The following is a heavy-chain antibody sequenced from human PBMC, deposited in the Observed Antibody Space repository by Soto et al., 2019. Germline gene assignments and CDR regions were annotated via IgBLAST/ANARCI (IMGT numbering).Heavy chain of an antibody. CDR2: ISSSSSYI. D-gene: IGHD6-19*01. CDR3: ATVAGTFPFDY. CDR1: GFTFSSYS. J-gene: IGHJ4*02. Sequence: GESLKISCAASGFTFSSYSMNWVRQAPGKGLEWVSSISSSSSYIYYADSVKGRFTISRDNAKNSLYLQMNSLRAEDTAVYYCATVAGTFPFDYWGQGTLVTVSS. V-gene: IGHV3-21*01.